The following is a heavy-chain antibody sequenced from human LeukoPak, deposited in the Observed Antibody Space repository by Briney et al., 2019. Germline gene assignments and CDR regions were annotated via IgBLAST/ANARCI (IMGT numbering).Heavy chain of an antibody. J-gene: IGHJ4*02. CDR1: GYTFTSYD. Sequence: ASVKVSCKASGYTFTSYDINWVRQATGQGLEWMGWVNPNTGNTGYAQNFQGRLTMTRITSISTAYMELSSLRSQDTAVYYCARTYYDSVWGSYNFDYWGQGTLVTVSS. CDR3: ARTYYDSVWGSYNFDY. V-gene: IGHV1-8*01. D-gene: IGHD3-16*01. CDR2: VNPNTGNT.